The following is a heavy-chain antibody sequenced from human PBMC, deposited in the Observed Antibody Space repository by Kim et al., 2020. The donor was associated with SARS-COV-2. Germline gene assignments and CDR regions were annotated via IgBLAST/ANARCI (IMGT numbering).Heavy chain of an antibody. CDR1: GGTFGSYN. Sequence: SVKVSCKASGGTFGSYNINWVRQAPGQGLEWMGGIVPISDSANFAQKFQGRVMFTADESTTTIYMELRSLTFEDTAVYFCAREATITTADPTYFFDSWGQGTLVTVSS. CDR3: AREATITTADPTYFFDS. J-gene: IGHJ4*02. CDR2: IVPISDSA. V-gene: IGHV1-69*13. D-gene: IGHD3-22*01.